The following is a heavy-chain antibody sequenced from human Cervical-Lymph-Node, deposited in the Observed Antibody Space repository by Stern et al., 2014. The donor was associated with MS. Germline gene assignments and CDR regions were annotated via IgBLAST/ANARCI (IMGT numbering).Heavy chain of an antibody. Sequence: VQLMESGGGLVKPGGALRLSCAASGFTFRDYYLSWIRQAPAKGLELDSYISSSCSTIYYADSVKCRFTISRNNDKNSLYLQMNSLRAEDTAVYYCARDLSEDYFDYWGQGTLVTVSS. V-gene: IGHV3-11*01. J-gene: IGHJ4*02. CDR2: ISSSCSTI. D-gene: IGHD1-26*01. CDR1: GFTFRDYY. CDR3: ARDLSEDYFDY.